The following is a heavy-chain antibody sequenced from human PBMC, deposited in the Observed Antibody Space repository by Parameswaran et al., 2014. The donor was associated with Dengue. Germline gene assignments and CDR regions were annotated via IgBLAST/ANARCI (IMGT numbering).Heavy chain of an antibody. CDR3: ARGMNDAFDI. Sequence: WVRQAPGQGLEWMGRIIPILGIANYAQKFQGRVTITADKSTSTAYMELSSLRSEDTAVYYCARGMNDAFDIWGQGTMVTVSS. J-gene: IGHJ3*02. V-gene: IGHV1-69*04. CDR2: IIPILGIA.